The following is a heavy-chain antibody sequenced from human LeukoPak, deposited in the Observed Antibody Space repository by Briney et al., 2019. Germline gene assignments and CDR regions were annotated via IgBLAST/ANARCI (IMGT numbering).Heavy chain of an antibody. V-gene: IGHV4-59*01. J-gene: IGHJ4*02. D-gene: IGHD7-27*01. CDR3: ASNTGTVFDY. CDR2: IYYSGST. Sequence: SETLSLTCTVSGGSISSYYWSWIRQPPGKGLEWIGYIYYSGSTNCNPSLKSRVTISLEMSKHQFSLILTSVTAADTAVYYCASNTGTVFDYWGQGALVTVSS. CDR1: GGSISSYY.